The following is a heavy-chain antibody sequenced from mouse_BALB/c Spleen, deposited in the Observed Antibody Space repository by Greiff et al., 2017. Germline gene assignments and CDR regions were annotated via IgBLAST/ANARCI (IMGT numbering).Heavy chain of an antibody. J-gene: IGHJ4*01. CDR1: GYTFTDYE. CDR3: TRYGNYAMDY. Sequence: QVQLQQSGAELVRPGASVTLSCKASGYTFTDYEMHWVKQTPVHGLEWIGAIDPETGGTAYNQKFKGKATLTADKSSSTAYMELRSLTSEDSAVYYCTRYGNYAMDYWGQGTSVTASS. V-gene: IGHV1-15*01. D-gene: IGHD2-1*01. CDR2: IDPETGGT.